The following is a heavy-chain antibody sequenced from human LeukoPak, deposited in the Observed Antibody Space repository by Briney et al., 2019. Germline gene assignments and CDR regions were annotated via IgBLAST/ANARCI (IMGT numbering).Heavy chain of an antibody. Sequence: SETLSLTCTVSGGSISSSSYYWGWIRQPPGKGLEWIGSIYYSGSTYYNPSLKSRVTISVDTSMNQFSLKLSSVTAADTAVYYCARVVRYSSSWGPNYYYYYYMDVWGKGTTVTVSS. J-gene: IGHJ6*03. CDR2: IYYSGST. V-gene: IGHV4-39*07. CDR1: GGSISSSSYY. D-gene: IGHD6-13*01. CDR3: ARVVRYSSSWGPNYYYYYYMDV.